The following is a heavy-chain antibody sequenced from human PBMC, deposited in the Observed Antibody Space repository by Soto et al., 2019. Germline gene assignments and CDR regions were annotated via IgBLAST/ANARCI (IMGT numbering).Heavy chain of an antibody. V-gene: IGHV3-30*18. CDR1: GFTFSSYG. J-gene: IGHJ4*02. CDR2: ISYDGSNK. D-gene: IGHD2-15*01. CDR3: AKHWQCSGSSCSHTHDY. Sequence: QVQLVESGGGVVQPGRSLRLSCAASGFTFSSYGMHWVRQAPGKGLEWAAVISYDGSNKYYADSVKGRFTISRDNSKNTLYLQMNSMRVEDTAVYYCAKHWQCSGSSCSHTHDYWGQGTLVTVSS.